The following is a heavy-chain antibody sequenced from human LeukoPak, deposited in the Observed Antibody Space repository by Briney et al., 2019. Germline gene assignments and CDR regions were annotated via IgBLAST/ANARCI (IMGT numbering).Heavy chain of an antibody. J-gene: IGHJ4*02. V-gene: IGHV3-64*01. CDR1: GFPFSSYA. Sequence: PGGSLRLSCAASGFPFSSYAMHWVRQAPGKGLEYVSAISSNGGSTYYANSVKGRFTISRDNSKNTLYLQMGSLRAEDMAVYYCARGSRSSSTSWSDYWGQGTLVTVSS. CDR3: ARGSRSSSTSWSDY. D-gene: IGHD2-2*01. CDR2: ISSNGGST.